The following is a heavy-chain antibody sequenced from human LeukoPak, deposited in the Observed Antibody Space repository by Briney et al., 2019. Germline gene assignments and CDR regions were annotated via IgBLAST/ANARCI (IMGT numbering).Heavy chain of an antibody. CDR2: IYYSGST. V-gene: IGHV4-59*01. J-gene: IGHJ5*02. Sequence: SETLSLTCTVSGGSISSYYWSWIRQPPGKGLEWIGYIYYSGSTNYNPSLKSRVTISVDTSRNQFSLKLSSVTAADTAVYYCARQAAAGTFDPWGQGTLVTVSS. CDR1: GGSISSYY. CDR3: ARQAAAGTFDP. D-gene: IGHD6-13*01.